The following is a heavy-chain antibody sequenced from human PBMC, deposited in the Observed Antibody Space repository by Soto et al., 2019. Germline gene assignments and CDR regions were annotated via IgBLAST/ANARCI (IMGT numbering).Heavy chain of an antibody. CDR3: STDIGIYGLDI. J-gene: IGHJ6*02. CDR1: RFSFTNAW. CDR2: IKGKTDGGTA. Sequence: EVQLVESGGGFVQPGGSLRLSCVASRFSFTNAWMSWVRQAPGKGPEWVGRIKGKTDGGTADYAAPVKARFTISRDDSQNTLYLHMDSLKTEDTALYHCSTDIGIYGLDIWGQGTTVTASS. D-gene: IGHD1-26*01. V-gene: IGHV3-15*01.